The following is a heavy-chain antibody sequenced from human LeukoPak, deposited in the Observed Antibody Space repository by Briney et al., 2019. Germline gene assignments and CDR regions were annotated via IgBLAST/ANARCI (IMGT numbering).Heavy chain of an antibody. CDR1: GGSISSSSYY. Sequence: PSETLSLTCTVSGGSISSSSYYWGWLRQPPGKGLEWIGSIYYSGSTYYNPSLKSRVTISVDTSKNQFSLKLSSVTAADTAVYYCARGGAVALFQHWGQGTLVTVSS. V-gene: IGHV4-39*07. CDR3: ARGGAVALFQH. CDR2: IYYSGST. J-gene: IGHJ1*01. D-gene: IGHD6-19*01.